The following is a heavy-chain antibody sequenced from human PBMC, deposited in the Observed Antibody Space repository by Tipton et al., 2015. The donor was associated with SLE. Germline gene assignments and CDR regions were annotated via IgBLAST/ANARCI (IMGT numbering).Heavy chain of an antibody. D-gene: IGHD3-16*01. CDR3: AREGGAFDI. Sequence: TLSLTCTVSGYSISSGYYWGWIRQPPGKGLEWIGYIYYSGSTNYNPSLKSRVTISVDTSKNQFSLKLSSVTAADTAVYYCAREGGAFDIWGQGTMVTVSS. J-gene: IGHJ3*02. CDR2: IYYSGST. V-gene: IGHV4-38-2*02. CDR1: GYSISSGYY.